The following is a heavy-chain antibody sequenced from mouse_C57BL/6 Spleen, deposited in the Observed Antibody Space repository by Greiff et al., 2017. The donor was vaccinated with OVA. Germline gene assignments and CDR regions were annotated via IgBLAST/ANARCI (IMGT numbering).Heavy chain of an antibody. V-gene: IGHV1-54*01. CDR2: INPGSGGT. Sequence: QVQLQQSGAELVRPGTSVKVSCKASGYAFTNYLIEWVKQRPGQGLEWIGVINPGSGGTNYNEKFKGKATLTADKSSSTAYMQLSSLTSEDSAVYVCARETAQATGFDYWGQGTTLTVSS. J-gene: IGHJ2*01. D-gene: IGHD3-2*02. CDR3: ARETAQATGFDY. CDR1: GYAFTNYL.